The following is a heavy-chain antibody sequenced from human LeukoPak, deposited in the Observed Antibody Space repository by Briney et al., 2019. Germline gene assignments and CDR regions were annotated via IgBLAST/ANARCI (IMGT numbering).Heavy chain of an antibody. CDR2: IYHSGST. J-gene: IGHJ4*02. CDR1: GYSISSGYY. V-gene: IGHV4-38-2*02. D-gene: IGHD3-10*01. Sequence: SETLSLTCTVSGYSISSGYYWGWVRQPPGKGLEWIGEIYHSGSTNYNPSLKSRVTISVDKSKNQFSLKLSSVTAADTAVYYCARVPSMVRGVKSFDYWGQGTLVTVSS. CDR3: ARVPSMVRGVKSFDY.